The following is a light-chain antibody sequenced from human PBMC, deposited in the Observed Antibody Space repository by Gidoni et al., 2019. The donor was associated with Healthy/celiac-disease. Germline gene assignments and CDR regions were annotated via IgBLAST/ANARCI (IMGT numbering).Light chain of an antibody. CDR3: QQYKNWPPMYT. V-gene: IGKV3-15*01. Sequence: EIVMTHSPATLSVSPGERATLSCRASQSVSSNLAWYQQKPGQAPRLLIYGASTRATGIPARFSGSGSGTEFTLTISSLQSEDVAVYYCQQYKNWPPMYTFGQGTKLEIK. CDR2: GAS. CDR1: QSVSSN. J-gene: IGKJ2*01.